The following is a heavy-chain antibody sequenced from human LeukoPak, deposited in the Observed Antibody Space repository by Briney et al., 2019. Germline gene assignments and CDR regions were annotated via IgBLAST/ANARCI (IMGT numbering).Heavy chain of an antibody. J-gene: IGHJ3*02. Sequence: GGSLRLSCAASGFTLSSYAVSWVRQAPGKGLEWVSAISGSGGSTYYADSVKGRFTISRDNSKNTLYLQMNSLRAEDTAVYYCAKDAYYYDSSGDDAFDIWGQGTMVTVSS. V-gene: IGHV3-23*01. CDR3: AKDAYYYDSSGDDAFDI. CDR1: GFTLSSYA. D-gene: IGHD3-22*01. CDR2: ISGSGGST.